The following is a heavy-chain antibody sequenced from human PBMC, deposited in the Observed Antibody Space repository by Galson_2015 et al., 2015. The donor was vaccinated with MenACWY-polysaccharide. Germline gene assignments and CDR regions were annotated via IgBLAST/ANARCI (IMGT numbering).Heavy chain of an antibody. D-gene: IGHD6-13*01. Sequence: SLRLSCAASGFTFSSYGMHWVRQAPGKGLKWVAFIRYDGRDKYYADSVKGRFTLSRDNSKNTLYLQMDSLRAEDTAVYYCAKDRTAVASDGDYWGQGTLVTVSS. CDR2: IRYDGRDK. CDR1: GFTFSSYG. V-gene: IGHV3-30*02. CDR3: AKDRTAVASDGDY. J-gene: IGHJ4*02.